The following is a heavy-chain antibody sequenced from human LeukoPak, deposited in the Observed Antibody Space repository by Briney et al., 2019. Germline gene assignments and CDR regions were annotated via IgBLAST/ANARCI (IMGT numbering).Heavy chain of an antibody. CDR2: IGGTGDST. J-gene: IGHJ4*02. CDR1: GFTFSTYG. V-gene: IGHV3-23*01. CDR3: AKEFRGGWPFDY. D-gene: IGHD6-19*01. Sequence: GGSLRLSCAASGFTFSTYGMSWVRQAPGKGLEWVSGIGGTGDSTYYADSVKGRFTISRDNSKNTLYLQMNSLRAEDTAVYYCAKEFRGGWPFDYWGQGTLVTVSS.